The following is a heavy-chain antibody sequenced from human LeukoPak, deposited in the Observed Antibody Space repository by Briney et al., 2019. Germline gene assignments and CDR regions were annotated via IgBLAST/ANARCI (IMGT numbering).Heavy chain of an antibody. CDR1: GGTFISYA. CDR2: IIPIFGTA. Sequence: SVKVSCKASGGTFISYAISWVRQAPGQGLEWMGGIIPIFGTASYAQKFQGRVTITADESTSTAYMELSSLRSEDTAVYYCARDQGGSAATDIWGQGTMVTVSS. CDR3: ARDQGGSAATDI. V-gene: IGHV1-69*13. J-gene: IGHJ3*02. D-gene: IGHD1-26*01.